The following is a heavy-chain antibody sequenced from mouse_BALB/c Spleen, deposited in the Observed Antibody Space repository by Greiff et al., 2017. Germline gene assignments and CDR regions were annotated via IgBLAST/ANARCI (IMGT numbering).Heavy chain of an antibody. CDR3: ARSYDGYRYYAMDY. Sequence: VKLMESGPGLVQPSQSLSITCTVSGFSLTSYGVHWVRQSPGKGLEWLGVIWSGGSTDYNAAFISRLSISKDNSKSQVFFKMNSLQANDTAIYYCARSYDGYRYYAMDYWGQGTSVTVAS. CDR2: IWSGGST. D-gene: IGHD2-3*01. CDR1: GFSLTSYG. V-gene: IGHV2-2*02. J-gene: IGHJ4*01.